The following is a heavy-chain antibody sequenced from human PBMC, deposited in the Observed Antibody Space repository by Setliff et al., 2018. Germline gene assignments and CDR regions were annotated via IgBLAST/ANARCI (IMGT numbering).Heavy chain of an antibody. V-gene: IGHV4-59*11. CDR3: AREAGGMVDY. Sequence: PSETLSLTCIVSGGSIRSHNWSWIRQPPGKGLEWIGYIYYSGSTNYNPSLKSRVTMSVDTSKNQFSLKLSSVTAADTAVYYCAREAGGMVDYWGQGTLVTVSS. CDR2: IYYSGST. J-gene: IGHJ4*02. D-gene: IGHD3-16*01. CDR1: GGSIRSHN.